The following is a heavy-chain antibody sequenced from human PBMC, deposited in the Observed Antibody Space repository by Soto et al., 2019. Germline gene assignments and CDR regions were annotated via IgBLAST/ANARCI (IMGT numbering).Heavy chain of an antibody. V-gene: IGHV3-9*01. Sequence: SLRLSCAASGFTFDDYAMHWVRQAPGKGLEWVSGISWNSGSIGYADSVKGRFTISRDNAKNSLYLQMNSLRAEDTALYYCAKGYYGSGSYLVDYWGQGTLVTVSS. D-gene: IGHD3-10*01. CDR1: GFTFDDYA. J-gene: IGHJ4*02. CDR2: ISWNSGSI. CDR3: AKGYYGSGSYLVDY.